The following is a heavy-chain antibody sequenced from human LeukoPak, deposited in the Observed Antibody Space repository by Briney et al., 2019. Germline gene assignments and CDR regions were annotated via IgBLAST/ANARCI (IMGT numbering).Heavy chain of an antibody. CDR2: INPNTGDR. V-gene: IGHV1-2*02. Sequence: GASVKVSCKASGYTFTSYYMHWVRQAPGQGLEWMGWINPNTGDRNYTQKFQGRVTMTRDTSISTAYMELSRLRSDDTAVYYCARSRMSDAFDIWGQGTMVTVSS. J-gene: IGHJ3*02. D-gene: IGHD2/OR15-2a*01. CDR1: GYTFTSYY. CDR3: ARSRMSDAFDI.